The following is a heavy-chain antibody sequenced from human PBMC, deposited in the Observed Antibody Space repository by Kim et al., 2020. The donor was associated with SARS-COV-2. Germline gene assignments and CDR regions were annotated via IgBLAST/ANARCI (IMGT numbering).Heavy chain of an antibody. CDR1: GGSISSGGYY. Sequence: SETLSLTCTVSGGSISSGGYYWSWIRQHPGKGLEWIGYIYYSGSTYYNPSLKSRVTISVDTSKNQFSLKLSSVTAADTAVYYCATLNYDSGSGIPGSVEDLGQGTLVTVSS. CDR2: IYYSGST. J-gene: IGHJ4*02. D-gene: IGHD3-22*01. V-gene: IGHV4-31*03. CDR3: ATLNYDSGSGIPGSVED.